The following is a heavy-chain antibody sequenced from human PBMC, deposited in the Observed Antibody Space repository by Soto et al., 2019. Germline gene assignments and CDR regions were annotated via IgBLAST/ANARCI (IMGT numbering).Heavy chain of an antibody. CDR1: GYTFTGYH. Sequence: ASVKVSCKASGYTFTGYHMHWVRQAPGQGLEWMGWINPNSGGTNYAQKFQGWVTMTRDTSISTAYMELSRLRSDDTAVYYCARDVPLYTANWFDPWGQGTLVTVSS. CDR3: ARDVPLYTANWFDP. V-gene: IGHV1-2*04. CDR2: INPNSGGT. D-gene: IGHD3-16*01. J-gene: IGHJ5*02.